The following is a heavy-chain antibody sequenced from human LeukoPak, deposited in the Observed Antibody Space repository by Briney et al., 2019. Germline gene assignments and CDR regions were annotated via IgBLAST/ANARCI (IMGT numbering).Heavy chain of an antibody. J-gene: IGHJ6*02. D-gene: IGHD3-10*01. CDR1: GFTSDDHA. CDR3: AKDLTPGGADV. V-gene: IGHV3-9*02. Sequence: GGSLRLSCAVSGFTSDDHAMHWVRQASGKGLEWVAGIMWRSGSTGYGDSVKGRFTISRDNAKKSLYLQMNGLRVEDTAFYYCAKDLTPGGADVWGQGTTVTVSS. CDR2: IMWRSGST.